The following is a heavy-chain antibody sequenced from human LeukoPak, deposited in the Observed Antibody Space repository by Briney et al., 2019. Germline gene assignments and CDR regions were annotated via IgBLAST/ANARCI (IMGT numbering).Heavy chain of an antibody. CDR2: ISGSGGST. V-gene: IGHV3-23*01. CDR1: GFTITDHH. J-gene: IGHJ4*02. CDR3: AKRGDKNFNY. D-gene: IGHD3-9*01. Sequence: PGGSLSLSCEASGFTITDHHMDWVRQAPGKGMEWVSAISGSGGSTYYADSVKGRFTISRDNSKNTLYLQMNSLRAEDTAVYYCAKRGDKNFNYWGQGTLVTVSS.